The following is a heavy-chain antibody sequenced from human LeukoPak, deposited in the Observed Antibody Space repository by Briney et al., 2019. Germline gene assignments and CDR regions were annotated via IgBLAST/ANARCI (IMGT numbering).Heavy chain of an antibody. V-gene: IGHV3-23*01. CDR1: GFTFSSYA. CDR3: AKDQGQGVVLRWFDP. D-gene: IGHD6-19*01. Sequence: GGSLSLSCAASGFTFSSYAMSWVRQAPGKGLEWVSSISGSGGSTYYADSVKGRFTISRDNSKNTLYLQMNSLRAEDTAVYYCAKDQGQGVVLRWFDPWGQGTLVTVSS. J-gene: IGHJ5*02. CDR2: ISGSGGST.